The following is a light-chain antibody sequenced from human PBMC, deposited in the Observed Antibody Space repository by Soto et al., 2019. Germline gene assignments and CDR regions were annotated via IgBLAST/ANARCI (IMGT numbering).Light chain of an antibody. CDR1: QSISDW. CDR2: DAS. V-gene: IGKV1-5*01. CDR3: QQYENLPMT. J-gene: IGKJ4*01. Sequence: DIQMTQSPSTLSASVGDRVTITCRASQSISDWLAWYQQKPGKAPKILIYDASSLESGVPSRFSGSGPGTEFTLTISSLQPDDFAIYYCQQYENLPMTFGGGTKVEIK.